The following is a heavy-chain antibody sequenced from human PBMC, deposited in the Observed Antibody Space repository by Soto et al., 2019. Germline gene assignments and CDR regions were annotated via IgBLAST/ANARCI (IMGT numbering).Heavy chain of an antibody. CDR2: IYHSGST. V-gene: IGHV4-38-2*01. J-gene: IGHJ4*02. Sequence: SEALSLTCAVSGYSISSGYYWGWIRQPPGKGLEWIGSIYHSGSTYYNPSLKSRVTISVDTSKNQFSLKLSAVTAADTAVYYCARGDYYEIFDYWGQGTLVTVSS. CDR3: ARGDYYEIFDY. D-gene: IGHD3-22*01. CDR1: GYSISSGYY.